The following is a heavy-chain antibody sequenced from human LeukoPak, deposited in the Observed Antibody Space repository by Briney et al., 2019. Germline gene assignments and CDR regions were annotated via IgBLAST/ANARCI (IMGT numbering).Heavy chain of an antibody. Sequence: ASVKVSCKASGYTFTSYDISWVRQATGQGLEWMGWINPNSGNTGYAQKFQGRVTMTRNTSISTAYMELSSLRSEDTAVYYCAREVVSSSSYYYYGMDVWGQGTTVTVSS. CDR2: INPNSGNT. D-gene: IGHD6-6*01. V-gene: IGHV1-8*01. CDR1: GYTFTSYD. J-gene: IGHJ6*02. CDR3: AREVVSSSSYYYYGMDV.